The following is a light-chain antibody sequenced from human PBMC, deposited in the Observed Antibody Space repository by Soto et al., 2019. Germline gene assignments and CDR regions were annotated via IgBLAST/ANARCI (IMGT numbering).Light chain of an antibody. CDR2: DAY. J-gene: IGKJ5*01. CDR3: QQRHMWPIT. V-gene: IGKV3-11*01. Sequence: EIVLTQSPGTLSLSPGERATLSCRASQSFRGLLAWYQQKPGQAPRLLIYDAYNRATGIPPRFSGSGSGTDFTLTISSLETEDSAVYYCQQRHMWPITFGQGTRLEIK. CDR1: QSFRGL.